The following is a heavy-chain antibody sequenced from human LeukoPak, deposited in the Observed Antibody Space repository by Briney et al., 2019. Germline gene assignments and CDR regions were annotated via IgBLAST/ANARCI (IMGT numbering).Heavy chain of an antibody. CDR3: ARGSYCSSTSCYAGLFFDY. J-gene: IGHJ4*02. D-gene: IGHD2-2*01. CDR2: IYYSGST. Sequence: SETLSLTCTVSGGSISSYYWSWIRQPPGKGLEWIGYIYYSGSTNYNPSLKSRVTVSVDMSKNQFSLKLSSVTAADTAVYYCARGSYCSSTSCYAGLFFDYWGQGTLVTVSS. CDR1: GGSISSYY. V-gene: IGHV4-59*01.